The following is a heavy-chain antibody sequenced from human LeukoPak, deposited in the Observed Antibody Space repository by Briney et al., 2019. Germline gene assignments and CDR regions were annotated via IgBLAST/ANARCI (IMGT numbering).Heavy chain of an antibody. J-gene: IGHJ5*02. CDR1: GYTFTNYG. Sequence: GASVKVSCKASGYTFTNYGISWVRQAPGQGLEWMGIINPSGGSTSYAQKFQGRVTMTRDMSTSTVYMELSSLRSEDTAVYYCATMGGLIPWGQGTLVTVSS. CDR2: INPSGGST. CDR3: ATMGGLIP. D-gene: IGHD3-16*01. V-gene: IGHV1-46*01.